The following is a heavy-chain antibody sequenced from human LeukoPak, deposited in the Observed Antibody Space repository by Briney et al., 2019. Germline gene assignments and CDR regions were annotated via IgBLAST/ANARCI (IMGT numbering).Heavy chain of an antibody. CDR1: GGSFSGYY. D-gene: IGHD2-2*03. V-gene: IGHV4-34*01. Sequence: PSETLSLTRAVYGGSFSGYYWNWIRQPPGKGLEWIGEINHSGSTNYNPSLKSRVTISVDTSKNQFSLKLSSVTAADTAVYYCARSGYSSSSLFYWGQGTLVTVSS. CDR2: INHSGST. J-gene: IGHJ4*02. CDR3: ARSGYSSSSLFY.